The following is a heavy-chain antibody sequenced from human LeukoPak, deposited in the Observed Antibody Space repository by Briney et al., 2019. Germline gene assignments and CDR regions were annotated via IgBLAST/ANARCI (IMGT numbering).Heavy chain of an antibody. CDR3: AKVMKGSERLTMVRGVIIKTAGLYYMDV. Sequence: PGGSLRLSCAASGFTLSSYAMSGVRQAPGKGLEWVSNISASGGSKNYADSVKGRFTISRDNYKKTVYLQMNSLRAEGTAVYYCAKVMKGSERLTMVRGVIIKTAGLYYMDVWGKGTTVTVSS. CDR1: GFTLSSYA. V-gene: IGHV3-23*01. J-gene: IGHJ6*03. CDR2: ISASGGSK. D-gene: IGHD3-10*01.